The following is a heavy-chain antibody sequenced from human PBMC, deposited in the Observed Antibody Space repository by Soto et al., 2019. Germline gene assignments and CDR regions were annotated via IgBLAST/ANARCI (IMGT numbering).Heavy chain of an antibody. CDR1: GFSLSTSGVS. Sequence: QITLKESGPTLVKPTQTLTLTCTFSGFSLSTSGVSVGWIRQSPGKALEWLALIFWDDDKRYSPSLKSRLTISQGTSKDQVVLTMTNMDPVDTATYYCAHRPVDSSGWYQNFDYWGQGTLVTVSS. J-gene: IGHJ4*02. V-gene: IGHV2-5*02. CDR3: AHRPVDSSGWYQNFDY. CDR2: IFWDDDK. D-gene: IGHD6-19*01.